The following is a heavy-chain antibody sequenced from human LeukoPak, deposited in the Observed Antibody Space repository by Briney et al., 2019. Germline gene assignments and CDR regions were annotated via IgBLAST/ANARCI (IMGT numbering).Heavy chain of an antibody. CDR1: GFTFSSYW. D-gene: IGHD2-2*01. CDR3: ARGYCSSTSCPSIGLTNWLDP. V-gene: IGHV3-7*04. Sequence: HPGGSLRLSCAASGFTFSSYWMSWVRQAPGKGLEWVANIKQDGSEKYYVDSVKGRFTISRDNAKNSLYLQMNSLRAEDTAVYYCARGYCSSTSCPSIGLTNWLDPWGQGTLVTVSS. J-gene: IGHJ5*02. CDR2: IKQDGSEK.